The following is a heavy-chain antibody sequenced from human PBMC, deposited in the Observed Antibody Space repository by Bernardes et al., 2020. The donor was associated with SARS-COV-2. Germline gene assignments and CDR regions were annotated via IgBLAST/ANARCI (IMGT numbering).Heavy chain of an antibody. CDR1: GVNFDEHA. D-gene: IGHD3-10*01. CDR3: VKDMLPGGADV. J-gene: IGHJ6*02. CDR2: IMGHGREI. V-gene: IGHV3-9*01. Sequence: CLRLSCAVSGVNFDEHAMHWVRQAPGKGLEWVSGIMGHGREIGYADSVKGRFITSRDNAKNSLYLEMNSLRTEDTALYYCVKDMLPGGADVWAKGPRSPSP.